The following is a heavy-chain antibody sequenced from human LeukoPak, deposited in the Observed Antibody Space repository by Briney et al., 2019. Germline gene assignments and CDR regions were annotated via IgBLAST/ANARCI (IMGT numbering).Heavy chain of an antibody. J-gene: IGHJ3*01. Sequence: PSETLSLTCTVSGGSVNSDSYYWTWIRQPPGKGLEWIGYVYYSGSTNYNPSLKSRVTISVDTSKTQFSLKLNSVTAADTALYYCAREAATSYYASSGYYRQTEVFDVWGQGTMVTVSS. V-gene: IGHV4-61*01. CDR2: VYYSGST. CDR3: AREAATSYYASSGYYRQTEVFDV. CDR1: GGSVNSDSYY. D-gene: IGHD3-22*01.